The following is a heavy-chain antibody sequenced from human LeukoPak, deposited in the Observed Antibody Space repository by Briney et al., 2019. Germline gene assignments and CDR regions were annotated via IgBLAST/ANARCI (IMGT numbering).Heavy chain of an antibody. V-gene: IGHV4-39*07. Sequence: SETLSLTCAVSGGSIGSSSYHWGWIRRPPGKGLEWIGSIYHSGSTYYNPSLKSRVTISVDTSKNQFSLKLSSVTAPDTAVYYCTRSLIEYYDYRGYYDYWGQGTLVTVSS. CDR3: TRSLIEYYDYRGYYDY. CDR1: GGSIGSSSYH. J-gene: IGHJ4*02. D-gene: IGHD3-22*01. CDR2: IYHSGST.